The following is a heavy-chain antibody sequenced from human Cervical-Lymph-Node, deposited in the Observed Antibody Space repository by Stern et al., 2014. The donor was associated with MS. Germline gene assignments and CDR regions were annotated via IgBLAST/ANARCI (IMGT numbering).Heavy chain of an antibody. J-gene: IGHJ6*02. V-gene: IGHV7-4-1*02. CDR1: GYIFTNYA. Sequence: QLVQSGSELKKPGASVKVSCKASGYIFTNYAMNWVRQAPGQGLEWMGWINTNTGNPTYAQGFTGRFVFSLDTSVSTAYLQISSLKAEDTAVYYCARVWSRYGDYGMDVWGQGTTVTVSS. CDR2: INTNTGNP. D-gene: IGHD4-17*01. CDR3: ARVWSRYGDYGMDV.